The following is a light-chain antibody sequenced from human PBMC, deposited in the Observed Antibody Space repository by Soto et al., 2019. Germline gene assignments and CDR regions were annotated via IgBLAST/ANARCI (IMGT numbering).Light chain of an antibody. V-gene: IGLV1-40*01. Sequence: QSALTQPPSVSWAPGQRVTISCTGSSSNIGAGYDVHWYQQLPGTAPKLLIYGNSNRPSGVPDRFSGSKSGTSASLAITGLQAEDEADYYCQSYGSSLSRMFGTGTKVTVL. CDR1: SSNIGAGYD. CDR2: GNS. CDR3: QSYGSSLSRM. J-gene: IGLJ1*01.